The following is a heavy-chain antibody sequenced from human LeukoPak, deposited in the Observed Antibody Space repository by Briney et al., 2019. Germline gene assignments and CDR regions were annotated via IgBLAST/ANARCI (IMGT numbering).Heavy chain of an antibody. CDR3: AKDEGVGDTTFQY. J-gene: IGHJ4*02. Sequence: ASVKVSCKASGYTFTAYYVHWVRQAPGQGLEWMGWINPNSGDTNYAQKFQGRVTMTRDTSISSAYMELSRLRPDDTAVYYCAKDEGVGDTTFQYRGQGTLVTVSS. CDR2: INPNSGDT. D-gene: IGHD1-26*01. V-gene: IGHV1-2*02. CDR1: GYTFTAYY.